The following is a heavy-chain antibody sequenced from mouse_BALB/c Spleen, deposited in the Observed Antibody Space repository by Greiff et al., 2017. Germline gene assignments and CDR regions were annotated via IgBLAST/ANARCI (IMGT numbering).Heavy chain of an antibody. CDR2: INSNGGST. V-gene: IGHV5-6-3*01. J-gene: IGHJ1*01. CDR3: ARDLPYDFYWYFDV. Sequence: EVKLMESGGGLVQPGGSLKLSCAASGFTFSSYGMSWVRQTPDKRLELVATINSNGGSTYYPDSVKGRFTISRDNAKNTLYLQMSSLKSEDTAMYYCARDLPYDFYWYFDVWGAGTTVTVSS. D-gene: IGHD2-4*01. CDR1: GFTFSSYG.